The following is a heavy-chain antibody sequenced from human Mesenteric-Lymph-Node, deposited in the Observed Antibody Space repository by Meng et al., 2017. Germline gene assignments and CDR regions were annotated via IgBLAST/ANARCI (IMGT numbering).Heavy chain of an antibody. CDR1: GYTFTSYH. Sequence: VSVKVSCKTSGYTFTSYHINWMRQAAGQGLEWMGWMSPNSDDVGYAQKFQDRVTMTRDTSMRTVYMELNSLTSEDTAVYYCARGVTAGVDFWGQGTPVTVSS. V-gene: IGHV1-8*02. J-gene: IGHJ4*02. D-gene: IGHD6-13*01. CDR3: ARGVTAGVDF. CDR2: MSPNSDDV.